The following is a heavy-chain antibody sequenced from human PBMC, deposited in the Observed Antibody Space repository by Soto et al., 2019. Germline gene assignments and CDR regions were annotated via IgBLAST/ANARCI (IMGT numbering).Heavy chain of an antibody. CDR1: GFSFSNYN. CDR2: ITDSSDTV. D-gene: IGHD3-3*01. Sequence: GGSLRLSCVASGFSFSNYNMNWVRQAPGKGLERVSYITDSSDTVHYADSVRGRFAISRDNAESSLYLQMNSLRDEDTAVYFCARDFGHGYYLDYWGRGTLVTVSS. CDR3: ARDFGHGYYLDY. V-gene: IGHV3-48*02. J-gene: IGHJ4*02.